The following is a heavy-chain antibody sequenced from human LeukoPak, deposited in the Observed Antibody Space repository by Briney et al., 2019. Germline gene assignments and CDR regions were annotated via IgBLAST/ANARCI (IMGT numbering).Heavy chain of an antibody. V-gene: IGHV3-66*01. J-gene: IGHJ4*02. D-gene: IGHD6-19*01. CDR3: ARERNLEIAVAGTIFNY. CDR1: GFTFNIYG. CDR2: IYSGGST. Sequence: GGSLRLSCGASGFTFNIYGIGWVRQAPGKGLEWVSVIYSGGSTYYADSVKGRFTISRDNSKNTLYLQMKSLRAEDTAVYYCARERNLEIAVAGTIFNYWGQGTLVTVSS.